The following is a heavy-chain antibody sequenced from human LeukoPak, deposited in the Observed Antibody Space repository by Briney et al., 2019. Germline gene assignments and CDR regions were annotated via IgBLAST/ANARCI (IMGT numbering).Heavy chain of an antibody. CDR3: ARHRYCSGGSWYSTGTYNWFDP. Sequence: SETLSLTCTVSGGSISSYYWSWIRQPPGKGPEWIGYIYYSGSTNYNPSLKSRVTISVDTSKNQFSLKLSSVTAADTAVYYCARHRYCSGGSWYSTGTYNWFDPWGQGTLVTVSS. CDR2: IYYSGST. J-gene: IGHJ5*02. D-gene: IGHD2-15*01. V-gene: IGHV4-59*08. CDR1: GGSISSYY.